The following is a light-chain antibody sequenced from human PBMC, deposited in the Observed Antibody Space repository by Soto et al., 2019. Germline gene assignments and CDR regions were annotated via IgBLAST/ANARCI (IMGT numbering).Light chain of an antibody. CDR2: GAS. CDR3: QQYGSLSWT. J-gene: IGKJ1*01. CDR1: QNVDSNY. V-gene: IGKV3-20*01. Sequence: IVLTQSPVTLSLSPGESATLSCSASQNVDSNYLAWYQQKPGQAPRIIIFGASGRATGIPDRFSGSGSGTDFTLTISRLEPEDFEVYYCQQYGSLSWTFGQGTKVDIK.